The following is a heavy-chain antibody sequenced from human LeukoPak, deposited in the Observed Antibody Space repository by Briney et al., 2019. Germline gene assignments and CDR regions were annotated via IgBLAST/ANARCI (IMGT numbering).Heavy chain of an antibody. V-gene: IGHV3-21*01. CDR3: ARDPVDTAMETDY. Sequence: GGSLRLSCAASGFTFSSYSMNWVRQAPGKGLEWVSSISSSSSYIYYADSVKGRFTISRDNAKNSLYLQMNSLRAEDTAVYYCARDPVDTAMETDYWGQGTLVTVSS. CDR2: ISSSSSYI. D-gene: IGHD5-18*01. CDR1: GFTFSSYS. J-gene: IGHJ4*02.